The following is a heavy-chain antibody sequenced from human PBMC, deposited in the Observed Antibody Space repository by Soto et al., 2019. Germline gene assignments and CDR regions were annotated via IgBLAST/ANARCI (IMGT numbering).Heavy chain of an antibody. V-gene: IGHV4-31*03. Sequence: LSLTCTVSGGSIISDYNFWTWIRQHPGKGLEWVAYISHSGGAYYNPSLKSRLSISIDTSKKQFSLKVSSVTAADTAFYYCARASMVTTSGTTAYYFDNWGQGALVTVSS. CDR3: ARASMVTTSGTTAYYFDN. CDR2: ISHSGGA. CDR1: GGSIISDYNF. J-gene: IGHJ4*02. D-gene: IGHD4-17*01.